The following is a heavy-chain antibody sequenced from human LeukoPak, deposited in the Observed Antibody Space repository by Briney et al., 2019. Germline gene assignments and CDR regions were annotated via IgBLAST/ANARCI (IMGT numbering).Heavy chain of an antibody. V-gene: IGHV3-11*01. CDR1: GFTFSDYY. CDR2: ISSSGSII. D-gene: IGHD1-1*01. Sequence: GGSLRLSCAASGFTFSDYYMSWIRQAPGKGLEWVSYISSSGSIIYYADSVKGRFTISRDNAKNSLYLQMNSLRAEDTAIYYCARRPRADVQLERLRPWYFDLWGRGTLVTVSS. CDR3: ARRPRADVQLERLRPWYFDL. J-gene: IGHJ2*01.